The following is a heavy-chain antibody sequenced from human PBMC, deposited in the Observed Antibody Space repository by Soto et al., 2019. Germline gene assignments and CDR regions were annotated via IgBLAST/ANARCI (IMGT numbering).Heavy chain of an antibody. J-gene: IGHJ4*02. D-gene: IGHD5-12*01. CDR2: INPSGGST. CDR3: ARDTATKGDY. Sequence: ASVKVSCKASGYTFPSSYMHWVRQAPGQGLEWMGIINPSGGSTSYAQKFQGRVTMTRDTSTSTVYMELSSLRSEDTAVYYCARDTATKGDYWGQGTLVTVSS. CDR1: GYTFPSSY. V-gene: IGHV1-46*03.